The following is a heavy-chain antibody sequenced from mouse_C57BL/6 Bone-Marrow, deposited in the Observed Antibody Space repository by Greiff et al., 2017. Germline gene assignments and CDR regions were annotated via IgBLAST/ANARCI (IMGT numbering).Heavy chain of an antibody. J-gene: IGHJ4*01. CDR2: IHPNSGGT. CDR1: GYTFTSDW. CDR3: ARCRGRWAMDY. V-gene: IGHV1-64*01. Sequence: QVQLQQPGAELVKPGASVKLSCTASGYTFTSDWMHWVKQRPEQGLEWIGLIHPNSGGTNYTEKFKSKATLTVDTSSTTASLPLSSPTSEDSAVYYCARCRGRWAMDYWGQGTSVTVSS. D-gene: IGHD2-3*01.